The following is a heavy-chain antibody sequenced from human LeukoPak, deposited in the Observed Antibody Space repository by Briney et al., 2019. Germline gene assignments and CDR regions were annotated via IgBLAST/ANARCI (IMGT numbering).Heavy chain of an antibody. V-gene: IGHV4-61*01. Sequence: SETLSLTCTVSGDSVRSGPYYWSWIRQPPGKGLEWIGYGESTNYNPSLKGRVTISVDTSKSQFSLQLRYLTAADTAVYYCARGGGSGYSYGWGQGTLVTVSS. D-gene: IGHD5-18*01. J-gene: IGHJ4*02. CDR3: ARGGGSGYSYG. CDR2: GEST. CDR1: GDSVRSGPYY.